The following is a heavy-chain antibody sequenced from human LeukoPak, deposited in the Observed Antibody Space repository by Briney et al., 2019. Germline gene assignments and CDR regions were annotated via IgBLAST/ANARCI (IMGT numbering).Heavy chain of an antibody. D-gene: IGHD2-21*02. Sequence: PSETLSLTCTVSGGSISSSSYYWGWIRQPPGKGLEWIGSIYYSGSTYYNPSLKGRVTISVDTSKNQFSLKLSSVTAADTAVYYCARHLVVVTAIPHWFEPWGQGTLVTVSS. CDR1: GGSISSSSYY. J-gene: IGHJ5*02. CDR2: IYYSGST. V-gene: IGHV4-39*01. CDR3: ARHLVVVTAIPHWFEP.